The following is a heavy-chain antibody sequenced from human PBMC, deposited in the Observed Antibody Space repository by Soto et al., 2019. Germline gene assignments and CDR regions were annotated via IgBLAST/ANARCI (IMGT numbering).Heavy chain of an antibody. Sequence: PSETLSLTCTVSGASISGFYWSWIRKSAGKGLEWIGRIYATGTTDYNPSLKSRVMMSVDTSKKQFSLRSRSVTAADTAVYYCVRDGTKTLRDWFDPWGQGISVTSPQ. J-gene: IGHJ5*02. D-gene: IGHD1-1*01. CDR3: VRDGTKTLRDWFDP. CDR2: IYATGTT. CDR1: GASISGFY. V-gene: IGHV4-4*07.